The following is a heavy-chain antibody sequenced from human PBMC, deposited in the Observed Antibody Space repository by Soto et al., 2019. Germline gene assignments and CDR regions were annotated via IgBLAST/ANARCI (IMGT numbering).Heavy chain of an antibody. Sequence: GAAVKVSCKASGYTFTSYGISWVRQAPGQGHEWMGWISAYNGNTNYAQKLQGRVTMTTDTSTSTAYMELRSLRSDDTAVYYCARDVFPVPITMVRGVMCWFDPWGQGTLVTVSS. CDR2: ISAYNGNT. J-gene: IGHJ5*02. CDR3: ARDVFPVPITMVRGVMCWFDP. CDR1: GYTFTSYG. V-gene: IGHV1-18*01. D-gene: IGHD3-10*01.